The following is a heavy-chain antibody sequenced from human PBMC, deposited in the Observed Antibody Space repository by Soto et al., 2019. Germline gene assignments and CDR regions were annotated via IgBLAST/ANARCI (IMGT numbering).Heavy chain of an antibody. CDR2: VIPNFETT. J-gene: IGHJ6*02. CDR3: ARDQGLYVPTGMVIDYYGMDV. D-gene: IGHD5-18*01. Sequence: QVQLVQSGAEVKKPGSSVKVSCNTSGGTFNSFAISWVRQAPGQGLEWMGGVIPNFETTYYAQKFQGRLTIAADESTATAYMELSSLRSEDTAVYYCARDQGLYVPTGMVIDYYGMDVWGQGTTVTVSS. CDR1: GGTFNSFA. V-gene: IGHV1-69*01.